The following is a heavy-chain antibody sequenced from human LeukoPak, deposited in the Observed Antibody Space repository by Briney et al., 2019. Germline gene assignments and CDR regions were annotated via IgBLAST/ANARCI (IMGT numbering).Heavy chain of an antibody. Sequence: SVKVSCKASGGTFSSYAISWVRQAPGQGLEWMGGIIPIFGTANYAQKFQGRVTITADESTSTAYMELSSLRSEDTAVYYCARTFSIASAGRNDYWGQGTLVTVSS. CDR3: ARTFSIASAGRNDY. CDR1: GGTFSSYA. J-gene: IGHJ4*02. D-gene: IGHD6-13*01. CDR2: IIPIFGTA. V-gene: IGHV1-69*13.